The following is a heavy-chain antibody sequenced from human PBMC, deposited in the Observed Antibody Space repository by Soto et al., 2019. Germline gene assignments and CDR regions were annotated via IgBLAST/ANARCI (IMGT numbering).Heavy chain of an antibody. CDR1: GFSINTGGVG. D-gene: IGHD4-4*01. Sequence: QITLRESGPTLVKPTQTLTLSCTLSGFSINTGGVGVGWVRHPPGKAPEWLALLYWRDDEWYSLSLRYRLGVTKDASENRVVLTMTHLDPTDTGTYYCAKRRAISNKLFFDHWGQGALVTVSS. CDR3: AKRRAISNKLFFDH. V-gene: IGHV2-5*01. J-gene: IGHJ4*02. CDR2: LYWRDDE.